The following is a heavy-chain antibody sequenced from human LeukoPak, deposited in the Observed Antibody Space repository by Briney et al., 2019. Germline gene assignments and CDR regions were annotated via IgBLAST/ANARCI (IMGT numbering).Heavy chain of an antibody. CDR3: ARAPVIFGSGTQDAFDI. V-gene: IGHV3-21*01. D-gene: IGHD3-10*01. Sequence: GGSLRLSCGASGFTFSRYTMNWVRQAPGKGLEWVASVSTSSIYKYYGDPVKGRFTISRDNSRNSAYLQMDSLSPEDTAVYYCARAPVIFGSGTQDAFDIWGQGTMVTVSS. J-gene: IGHJ3*02. CDR2: VSTSSIYK. CDR1: GFTFSRYT.